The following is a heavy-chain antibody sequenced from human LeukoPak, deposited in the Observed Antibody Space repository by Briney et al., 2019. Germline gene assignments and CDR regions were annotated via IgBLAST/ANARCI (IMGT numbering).Heavy chain of an antibody. CDR1: GGSISSYY. J-gene: IGHJ5*02. D-gene: IGHD3-10*01. V-gene: IGHV4-4*07. Sequence: SETLSLTCTVSGGSISSYYWSWIRQPAGKGLEWIGRIYTSGSTNYNPSLKSRVTMSVDTSKNQFSLKLTSVPAADAAVYYCVRGPYGSGISNWFDPWGQGTQVIVSS. CDR3: VRGPYGSGISNWFDP. CDR2: IYTSGST.